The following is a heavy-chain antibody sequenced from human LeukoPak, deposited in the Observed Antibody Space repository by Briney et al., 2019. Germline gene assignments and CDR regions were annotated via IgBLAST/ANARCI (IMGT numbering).Heavy chain of an antibody. CDR2: IKQDGSEK. CDR3: ARDKARVAATHDY. J-gene: IGHJ4*02. Sequence: GGSLRLSCAASGFTFSSYWMSWVRQAPGKGLEWVANIKQDGSEKYYVDSVKGRFTISRDNAKNPLCLQMNSLRAEDTAVYYCARDKARVAATHDYWGQGTLVTVSS. D-gene: IGHD2-15*01. V-gene: IGHV3-7*04. CDR1: GFTFSSYW.